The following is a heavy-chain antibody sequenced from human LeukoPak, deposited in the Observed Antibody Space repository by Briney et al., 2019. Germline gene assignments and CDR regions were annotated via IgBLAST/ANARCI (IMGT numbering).Heavy chain of an antibody. CDR3: ARCWTKTGLFGYFDY. CDR2: IYHSGST. Sequence: PSETLSLTCTVSGYSISSGYYSGWIRQPPGKGLEWIGSIYHSGSTYYNPSLKSRVTMSVDTSKNQFSLRLSSVTAADTAVYYCARCWTKTGLFGYFDYWSQGTLVSVSS. V-gene: IGHV4-38-2*02. J-gene: IGHJ4*02. CDR1: GYSISSGYY. D-gene: IGHD1/OR15-1a*01.